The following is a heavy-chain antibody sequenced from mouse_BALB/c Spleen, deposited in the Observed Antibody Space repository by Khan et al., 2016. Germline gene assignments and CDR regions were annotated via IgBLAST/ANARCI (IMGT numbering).Heavy chain of an antibody. CDR3: ASSTATYFDY. CDR1: GFNIKDYY. Sequence: VQLKQSGAELVRPGALVKLSCKASGFNIKDYYMHWVKQRPEQGLEWIGWIDPENGNTIYDPKFQGKASITADTSSNTAYLQLSSLTSEDTAVYYCASSTATYFDYWGQGTTLTVSS. J-gene: IGHJ2*01. V-gene: IGHV14-1*02. D-gene: IGHD1-2*01. CDR2: IDPENGNT.